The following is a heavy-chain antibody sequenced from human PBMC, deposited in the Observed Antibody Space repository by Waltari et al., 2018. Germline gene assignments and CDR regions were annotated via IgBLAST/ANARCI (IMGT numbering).Heavy chain of an antibody. J-gene: IGHJ6*03. CDR1: GFTFSSYV. CDR2: ITYDGRNQ. V-gene: IGHV3-30*04. CDR3: AGSHSRECYYMDV. Sequence: QAQLVESGGGVVQPGRSLRLSCAASGFTFSSYVMYWVRQAPGKGLEWVAVITYDGRNQFYADFVKGRFTISRDNSKNTLYLQINSLRAEDAAVYYCAGSHSRECYYMDVWGKGTTVTVSS. D-gene: IGHD6-13*01.